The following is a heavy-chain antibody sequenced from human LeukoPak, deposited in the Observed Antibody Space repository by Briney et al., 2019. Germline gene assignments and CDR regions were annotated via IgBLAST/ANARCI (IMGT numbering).Heavy chain of an antibody. CDR1: GFTFSGSA. V-gene: IGHV3-73*01. D-gene: IGHD1-26*01. CDR2: IRSKANSYAT. CDR3: TRLDSGIVGATTDY. J-gene: IGHJ4*02. Sequence: GGSLRLSCAASGFTFSGSAMHWVRQASGKGLEWVGRIRSKANSYATAYAASVEGRFTISRDDSKNTAYLQMNSLKTEDTAVYYCTRLDSGIVGATTDYWGQGTLVTVSS.